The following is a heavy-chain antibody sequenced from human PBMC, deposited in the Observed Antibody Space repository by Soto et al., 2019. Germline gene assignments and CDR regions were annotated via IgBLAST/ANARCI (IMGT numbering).Heavy chain of an antibody. Sequence: EVQLVESGGGLVKPGGSLRLSCAASGVTFSSYSMNWVRQAPGKGLEWVSSISSSSSYIYYADSVKGRFTISRDNAKNSLYLQMNSLRAEDTAVYYCARDNRPAAIYWYFDLWGRGTLVTVSS. CDR3: ARDNRPAAIYWYFDL. J-gene: IGHJ2*01. CDR2: ISSSSSYI. D-gene: IGHD2-2*01. V-gene: IGHV3-21*01. CDR1: GVTFSSYS.